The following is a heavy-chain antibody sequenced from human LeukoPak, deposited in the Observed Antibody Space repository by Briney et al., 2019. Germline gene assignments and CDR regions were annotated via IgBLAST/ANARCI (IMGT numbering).Heavy chain of an antibody. Sequence: SETLSLTCTVSGGSISGSSYYWSWIRQHPGKGLEWIGYIHYSGSTYYNPSLKSRVTISVDTSKNQFSLKLSSVTAADTAVYYCATTRYSYGMDVWGQGTTVTVSS. J-gene: IGHJ6*02. CDR2: IHYSGST. CDR1: GGSISGSSYY. CDR3: ATTRYSYGMDV. D-gene: IGHD2-2*01. V-gene: IGHV4-31*03.